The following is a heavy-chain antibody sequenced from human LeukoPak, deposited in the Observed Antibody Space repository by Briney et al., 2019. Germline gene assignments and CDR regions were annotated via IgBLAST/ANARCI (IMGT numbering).Heavy chain of an antibody. J-gene: IGHJ3*02. CDR2: ISGSGGSS. V-gene: IGHV3-23*01. CDR3: ARVPSLLSDAFDI. CDR1: GFTFDDYG. Sequence: GGSLRLSCAASGFTFDDYGMTWVRQAPGKGLEWVSAISGSGGSSYYADSVKGRFTISRDNAKNSLYLQMNSLRDEDTAVYYCARVPSLLSDAFDIWGQGTMVTVSS.